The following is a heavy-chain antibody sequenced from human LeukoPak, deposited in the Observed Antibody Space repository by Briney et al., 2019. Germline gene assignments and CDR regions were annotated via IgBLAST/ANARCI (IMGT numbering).Heavy chain of an antibody. CDR2: ISNNGGYT. V-gene: IGHV3-23*01. CDR1: GFTFSSSA. J-gene: IGHJ5*02. D-gene: IGHD6-13*01. Sequence: GGSLRLSCAASGFTFSSSAMSWVRQAPGKGLEWVSAISNNGGYTYYADSVQGRFTISRDNSKSTLCLQMNSLRAEDTAVYYCARVVAAAEYNWFDPWGQGTLVTVSS. CDR3: ARVVAAAEYNWFDP.